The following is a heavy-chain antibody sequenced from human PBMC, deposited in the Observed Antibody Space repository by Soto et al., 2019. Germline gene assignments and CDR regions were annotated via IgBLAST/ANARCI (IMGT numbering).Heavy chain of an antibody. Sequence: PGLLKRHSYAVFGFNIRSLGMHWISQAPGKGLEWVAVISYDGSNKYYADSVKGRFTISRDNSKNTLYLQMNSLRAEDTAVYYCSGSSWPYYFDYWGQGTLVTVSS. CDR3: SGSSWPYYFDY. D-gene: IGHD6-13*01. CDR1: GFNIRSLG. V-gene: IGHV3-30*03. CDR2: ISYDGSNK. J-gene: IGHJ4*02.